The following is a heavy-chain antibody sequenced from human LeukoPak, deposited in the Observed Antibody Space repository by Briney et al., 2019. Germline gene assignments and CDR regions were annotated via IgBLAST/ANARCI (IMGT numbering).Heavy chain of an antibody. Sequence: ASVKVSCKASGYNFIGYYVHWVRQAPGQGLEWMGLINPKSGYTIYAQKFQGRVTMTRDTSITTVYMELTSLTSDDTAVYYCARGYGGTSNFDYWGQGTLVTVSS. CDR1: GYNFIGYY. J-gene: IGHJ4*02. V-gene: IGHV1-2*02. CDR2: INPKSGYT. D-gene: IGHD1-26*01. CDR3: ARGYGGTSNFDY.